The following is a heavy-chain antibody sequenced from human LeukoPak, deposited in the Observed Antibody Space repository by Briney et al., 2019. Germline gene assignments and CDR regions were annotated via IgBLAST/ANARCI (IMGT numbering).Heavy chain of an antibody. D-gene: IGHD6-13*01. V-gene: IGHV4-34*01. CDR2: INHSGST. Sequence: SETLSLTCAVYGGSFSGYYWSWIRQPPGKGLEWIGEINHSGSTNYNPSLNSRVTISVDTSKNQFSLKLSSVTAADTAVYYCARNSPYSSSWYRLDYWGQGTLVTVSS. CDR1: GGSFSGYY. CDR3: ARNSPYSSSWYRLDY. J-gene: IGHJ4*02.